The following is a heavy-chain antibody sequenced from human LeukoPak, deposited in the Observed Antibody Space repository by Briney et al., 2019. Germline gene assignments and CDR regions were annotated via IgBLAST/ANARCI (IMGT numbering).Heavy chain of an antibody. CDR1: GGSLSSYY. Sequence: SETLSLTCSVSGGSLSSYYWSWIRQPPGKKFEWIGHIFSSATTNYNPSLKSRATISADTSKNQFSLKVASVTAADTAVYFCVRHIKVSSGPIDSWGQGTLVTVSS. V-gene: IGHV4-59*08. CDR2: IFSSATT. J-gene: IGHJ4*02. CDR3: VRHIKVSSGPIDS. D-gene: IGHD6-19*01.